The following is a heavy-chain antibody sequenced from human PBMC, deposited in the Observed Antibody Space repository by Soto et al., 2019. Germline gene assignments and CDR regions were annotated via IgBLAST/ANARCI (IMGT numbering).Heavy chain of an antibody. D-gene: IGHD3-10*01. V-gene: IGHV3-9*01. CDR3: AKGRSGRPANGMDV. CDR2: ISWNSGSI. CDR1: GFTFDDYA. Sequence: GGSLRLSCAASGFTFDDYAMHWVRQAPGKGLEWVSGISWNSGSIGYADSVKGRFTISRDNAKNSLYLQMNSLRAEDTALYYCAKGRSGRPANGMDVWGQGTTVTVS. J-gene: IGHJ6*02.